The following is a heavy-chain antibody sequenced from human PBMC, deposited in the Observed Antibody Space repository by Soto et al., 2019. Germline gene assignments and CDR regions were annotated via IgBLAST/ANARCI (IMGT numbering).Heavy chain of an antibody. V-gene: IGHV5-51*01. CDR2: IYPGDPDT. J-gene: IGHJ5*02. CDR3: ARSGIAARPSSWFDP. D-gene: IGHD6-6*01. Sequence: GESLKISCKGSGYSFTRYWIGWVRQMPGKGLEWMGIIYPGDPDTRYSPSFQGQVTISADKSISTAYLQWSSLKASDTGMYYCARSGIAARPSSWFDPWGQGTLVTVSS. CDR1: GYSFTRYW.